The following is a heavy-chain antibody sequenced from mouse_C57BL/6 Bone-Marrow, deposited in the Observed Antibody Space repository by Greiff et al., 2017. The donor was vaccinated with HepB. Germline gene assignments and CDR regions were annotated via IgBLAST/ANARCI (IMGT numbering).Heavy chain of an antibody. CDR2: IHPNSGST. V-gene: IGHV1-64*01. CDR1: GYTFTSYW. CDR3: ARGWLGSYWYFDV. Sequence: VQLQQSGAELVKPGASVKLSCKASGYTFTSYWMHWVKQRPGQGLEWIGMIHPNSGSTNYNEKFKSKATLTVDKSSSTAYMQLSSLTSEDSAVYYCARGWLGSYWYFDVWGTGTTVTVSS. D-gene: IGHD1-1*01. J-gene: IGHJ1*03.